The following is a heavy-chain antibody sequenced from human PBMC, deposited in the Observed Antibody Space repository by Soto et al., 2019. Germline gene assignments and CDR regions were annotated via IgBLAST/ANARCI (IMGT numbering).Heavy chain of an antibody. J-gene: IGHJ3*02. CDR1: EFTFSSYS. V-gene: IGHV3-21*04. D-gene: IGHD3-10*01. CDR3: ARRLWFGEFHDAFDI. CDR2: ISSSSSYI. Sequence: PGGSLRLSCADSEFTFSSYSMNWVRQAPGKGLEWVSSISSSSSYIYYADSVKGRFTISRDNAKNSLYLQMNSLRAEDTALYHCARRLWFGEFHDAFDIWGQGTMVTVSS.